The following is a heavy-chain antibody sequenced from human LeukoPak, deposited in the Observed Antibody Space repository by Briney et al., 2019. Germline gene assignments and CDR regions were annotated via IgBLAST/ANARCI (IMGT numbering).Heavy chain of an antibody. V-gene: IGHV3-49*04. CDR3: TRSSIVATSIDH. CDR1: GFTFSSYG. CDR2: IRSKGYGGTT. J-gene: IGHJ4*02. Sequence: PGGSLRLSCAASGFTFSSYGMHWVRQAPGKGLEWVGFIRSKGYGGTTEYAASVKGRFTISGDDSKSIAYMQVNSLKTEDTAVYYCTRSSIVATSIDHWGQGTLVTVSS. D-gene: IGHD5-12*01.